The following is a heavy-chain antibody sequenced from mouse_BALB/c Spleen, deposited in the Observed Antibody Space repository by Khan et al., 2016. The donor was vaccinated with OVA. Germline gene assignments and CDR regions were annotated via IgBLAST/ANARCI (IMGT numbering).Heavy chain of an antibody. D-gene: IGHD2-3*01. Sequence: VQLHESGPEPVRPGASVKISCKGSGYTFADSGMHWVRQSHAKSQEWIGVISTYYGNIKYNQKFEGRATLTVDKSSSTAYMELARLTSEDSAVYFCTRDGIAEFAYWGQGTLVTVSA. J-gene: IGHJ3*01. CDR1: GYTFADSG. V-gene: IGHV1S137*01. CDR3: TRDGIAEFAY. CDR2: ISTYYGNI.